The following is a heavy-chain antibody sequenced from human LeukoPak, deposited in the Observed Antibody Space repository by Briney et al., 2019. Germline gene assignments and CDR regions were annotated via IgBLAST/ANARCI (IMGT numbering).Heavy chain of an antibody. Sequence: PGGSLRLSCAASGFTFSSYGMHWVRQAPGKGLEWVAVIWYDGSNKYYADSVRGRFTISRDNSKNTLYLQMNSLRAEDTAVYYCARDKTYGLRFLEWLFPYYFDYWGQGTLVTVSS. CDR3: ARDKTYGLRFLEWLFPYYFDY. V-gene: IGHV3-33*01. CDR1: GFTFSSYG. D-gene: IGHD3-3*01. J-gene: IGHJ4*02. CDR2: IWYDGSNK.